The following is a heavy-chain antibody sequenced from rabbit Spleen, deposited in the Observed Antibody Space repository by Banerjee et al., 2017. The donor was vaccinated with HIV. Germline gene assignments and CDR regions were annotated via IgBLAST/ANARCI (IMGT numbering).Heavy chain of an antibody. CDR3: ARDLPDIIGWNFGF. J-gene: IGHJ4*02. CDR1: GFSFTSNDY. V-gene: IGHV1S40*01. D-gene: IGHD1-1*01. Sequence: QSLEESGGDLVKPEGSLTLTCTASGFSFTSNDYICWVRQAPGKGLEWISCIAGSSSGFTYSATWAKGRFTVSKTSSTTVTLQMTSLTVADTATYFCARDLPDIIGWNFGFWGPGTLVTVS. CDR2: IAGSSSGFT.